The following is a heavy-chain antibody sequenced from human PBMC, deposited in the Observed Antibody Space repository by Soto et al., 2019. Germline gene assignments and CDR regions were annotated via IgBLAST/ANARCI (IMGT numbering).Heavy chain of an antibody. CDR3: TTRPLGYCSGGSCYDVDY. J-gene: IGHJ4*02. Sequence: GGSLRLSCAASGFTFSNAWMSWVRQAPGKGLEWVGRIKSKTDGGTTDYAAPVKGRFTISRDDSKNTLYLQMNSLKTEDTAVYYCTTRPLGYCSGGSCYDVDYWGQGTLVTVSS. V-gene: IGHV3-15*01. CDR2: IKSKTDGGTT. CDR1: GFTFSNAW. D-gene: IGHD2-15*01.